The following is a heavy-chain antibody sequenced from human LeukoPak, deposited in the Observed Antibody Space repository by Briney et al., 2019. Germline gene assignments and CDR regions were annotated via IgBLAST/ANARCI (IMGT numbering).Heavy chain of an antibody. CDR2: VNWHGTT. J-gene: IGHJ4*02. CDR1: GFIFEDYT. D-gene: IGHD3-22*01. Sequence: GGSLRLSCAASGFIFEDYTMHWVRQVPGKTLEWVSLVNWHGTTYYADSLKGRFTISRDNSKNSLYLQMDSLRTADTAFYYCAKDLTYESSGSVIDSWGLGTLVTVSS. V-gene: IGHV3-43*01. CDR3: AKDLTYESSGSVIDS.